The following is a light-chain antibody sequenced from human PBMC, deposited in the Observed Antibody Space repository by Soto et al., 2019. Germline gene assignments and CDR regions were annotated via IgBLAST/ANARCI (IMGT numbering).Light chain of an antibody. V-gene: IGKV1-9*01. CDR2: AAS. CDR1: QGIGSY. CDR3: QQLNNYPLT. Sequence: DIQLTQSPSFLSASLGDRVTITCRASQGIGSYLAWYQQKPGKAPRLLIYAASTLQSGVPSRFSGSGSDTEFTLIISSLQPEDFATYYCQQLNNYPLTFGGGTKVDIK. J-gene: IGKJ4*01.